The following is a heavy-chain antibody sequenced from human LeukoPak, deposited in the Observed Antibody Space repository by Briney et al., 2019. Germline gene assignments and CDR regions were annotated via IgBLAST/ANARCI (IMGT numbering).Heavy chain of an antibody. Sequence: GGSLRLFCAASGFTFSSYNMNWVRQAPGKGLEWISCINSDGYTIYYTESVKGRFTISKDNAKNSLYLQMNSLRAEDTAVYYCARDRTNSDVLTGYLYPGYFDNWGQGALVTASS. D-gene: IGHD3-9*01. CDR3: ARDRTNSDVLTGYLYPGYFDN. CDR1: GFTFSSYN. J-gene: IGHJ4*02. CDR2: INSDGYTI. V-gene: IGHV3-48*04.